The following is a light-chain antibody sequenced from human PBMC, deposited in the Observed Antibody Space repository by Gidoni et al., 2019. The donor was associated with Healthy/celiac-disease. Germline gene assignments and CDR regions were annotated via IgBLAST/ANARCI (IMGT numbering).Light chain of an antibody. CDR1: QSVSSN. CDR3: QQYNNWPFFT. Sequence: EIVMTQSPATLSVSPGERATLSCRASQSVSSNLAWYQQKPGQAPRLLIYGASTRATGIPARFSGSGSGTEFTLTISSLQSEDFAVYYCQQYNNWPFFTFXPXTKVDIK. CDR2: GAS. J-gene: IGKJ3*01. V-gene: IGKV3-15*01.